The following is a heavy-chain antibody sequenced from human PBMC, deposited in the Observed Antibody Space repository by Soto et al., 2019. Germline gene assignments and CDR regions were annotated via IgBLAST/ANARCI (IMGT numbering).Heavy chain of an antibody. CDR3: AREINYDSSGYWAGRAFDI. D-gene: IGHD3-22*01. CDR2: ISAYNGNT. Sequence: ASVKVSCKASGYTFTSYGISWVRQAPGQGLEWMGWISAYNGNTNYAQKLQGRVTMTTDTSTSTAYMELRSQRSDDTAVYYCAREINYDSSGYWAGRAFDIWGQGTMVTVSS. CDR1: GYTFTSYG. J-gene: IGHJ3*02. V-gene: IGHV1-18*04.